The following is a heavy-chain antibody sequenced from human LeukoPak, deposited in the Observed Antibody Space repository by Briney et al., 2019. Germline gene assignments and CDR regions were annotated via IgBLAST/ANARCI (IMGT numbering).Heavy chain of an antibody. V-gene: IGHV3-48*04. J-gene: IGHJ4*02. CDR3: ATDSPETAAFDY. CDR2: IVGSSSNI. Sequence: PGGSLRLSCTASGFSFSTYSMNWVRQAPGEGLEWVSYIVGSSSNIYYADSVEGRFTISRDNAKNSLYLQMDSLRAEDTAVYYCATDSPETAAFDYWGQGTLVTVSS. D-gene: IGHD1-1*01. CDR1: GFSFSTYS.